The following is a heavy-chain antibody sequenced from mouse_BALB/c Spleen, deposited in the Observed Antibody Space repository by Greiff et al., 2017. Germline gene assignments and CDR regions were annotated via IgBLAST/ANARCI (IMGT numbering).Heavy chain of an antibody. V-gene: IGHV5-17*02. Sequence: EVQLVESGGGLVQPGGSRKLSCAASGFTFSSFGMHWVRQAPEKGLEWVAYISSGSSTIYYADTVKGRFTISRDNPKNTLFLQMTSLRSEDTAMYYCARSYYGSSQYYFDYWGQGTTLTVSS. D-gene: IGHD1-1*01. CDR1: GFTFSSFG. J-gene: IGHJ2*01. CDR2: ISSGSSTI. CDR3: ARSYYGSSQYYFDY.